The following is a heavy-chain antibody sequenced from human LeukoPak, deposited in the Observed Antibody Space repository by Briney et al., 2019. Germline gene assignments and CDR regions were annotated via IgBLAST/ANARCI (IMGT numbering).Heavy chain of an antibody. D-gene: IGHD6-13*01. CDR3: ARGLSIGIAAAGTRYRGNWFDP. CDR1: GGSISSSSYY. CDR2: IYYSGST. V-gene: IGHV4-39*07. Sequence: PSETLSLTCTVSGGSISSSSYYWGWIRQPPGKGLEWIGSIYYSGSTYYNPSLKSRVTISVDTSKNQFSLKLSSVTAADTAVYYCARGLSIGIAAAGTRYRGNWFDPWGQGTLVTVSS. J-gene: IGHJ5*02.